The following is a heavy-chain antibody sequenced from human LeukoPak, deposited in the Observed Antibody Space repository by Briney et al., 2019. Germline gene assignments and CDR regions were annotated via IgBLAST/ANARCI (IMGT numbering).Heavy chain of an antibody. CDR1: GFTFTNYW. V-gene: IGHV3-7*01. CDR2: IKQGGNEK. CDR3: ARGGTSGYSSSLHF. D-gene: IGHD6-13*01. Sequence: GGSLRLSCAASGFTFTNYWMSWVRQAPGTGLEWVANIKQGGNEKYYVDSVRGRFTITRDNAKNSLYLQMNSLRAEDTAVYYCARGGTSGYSSSLHFWG. J-gene: IGHJ6*01.